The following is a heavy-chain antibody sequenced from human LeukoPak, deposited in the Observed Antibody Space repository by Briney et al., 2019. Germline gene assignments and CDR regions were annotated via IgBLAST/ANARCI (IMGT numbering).Heavy chain of an antibody. V-gene: IGHV3-21*01. Sequence: GQSLRLSCAASGYTFSIFRLNWVRQAPGEGLEWVSSISVRSNYIYYADSVRGRFSICRDDARDSLYLQMNSLRAEDTAVYYCVRLRRNSDTSGYYYYYDFWGQGTLVTVSS. D-gene: IGHD3-22*01. CDR1: GYTFSIFR. CDR3: VRLRRNSDTSGYYYYYDF. CDR2: ISVRSNYI. J-gene: IGHJ4*02.